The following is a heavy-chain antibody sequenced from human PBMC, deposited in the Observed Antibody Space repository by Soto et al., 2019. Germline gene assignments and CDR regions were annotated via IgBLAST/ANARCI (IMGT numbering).Heavy chain of an antibody. D-gene: IGHD6-6*01. CDR3: ARGLYSSSEFDY. J-gene: IGHJ4*02. V-gene: IGHV4-59*01. CDR2: IYYSGST. CDR1: GGSISSYY. Sequence: SETLSLTCTVSGGSISSYYWSWIRQPPGKGLEWIGYIYYSGSTNYNPSLKSRVTISVDTSKNQFSLKLSSVTAADTAVYYCARGLYSSSEFDYWGQGTLVTVSS.